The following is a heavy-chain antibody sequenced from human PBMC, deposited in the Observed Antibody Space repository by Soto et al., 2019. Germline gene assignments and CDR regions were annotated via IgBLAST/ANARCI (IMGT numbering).Heavy chain of an antibody. J-gene: IGHJ4*02. CDR2: INAGNGNT. CDR3: ARSIVVVTALDY. CDR1: GYTFTSYA. Sequence: QVQLVQSGAEEKKPGASVKVSCKASGYTFTSYAMHWVRQAPGQRLEWMGWINAGNGNTKYSQKFQGRVTITGDRAVSTAYMELSRLRSEDTAVYYCARSIVVVTALDYWGQGTLVTVSS. D-gene: IGHD2-21*02. V-gene: IGHV1-3*05.